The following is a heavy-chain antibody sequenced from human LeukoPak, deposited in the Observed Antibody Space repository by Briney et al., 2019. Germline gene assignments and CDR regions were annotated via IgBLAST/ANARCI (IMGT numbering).Heavy chain of an antibody. D-gene: IGHD3-22*01. J-gene: IGHJ4*02. CDR1: GGSISSYY. Sequence: SETLSLTCTVSGGSISSYYWSWIRQPPGKGLEWIGYIYYSGSTNYNPSLKSRVTISVDTSKNQFSLKLSSVTAADTAVYYCARRPGDSSGTPDYWGQGTLVTVSS. CDR3: ARRPGDSSGTPDY. V-gene: IGHV4-59*01. CDR2: IYYSGST.